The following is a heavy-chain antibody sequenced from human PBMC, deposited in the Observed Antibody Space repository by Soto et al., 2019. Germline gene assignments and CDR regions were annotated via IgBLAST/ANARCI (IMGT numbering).Heavy chain of an antibody. CDR2: IYYSGST. CDR3: ATAGYCSSTSCLGPYYFDY. Sequence: SETLSLTCTVSGGSISSYYWSWIRQPPGKGLEWIGYIYYSGSTNYNPSLKSRVTISVDTSKNQFSLKLSSVTAADTAVYYCATAGYCSSTSCLGPYYFDYWGQGTLVTVSS. D-gene: IGHD2-2*01. J-gene: IGHJ4*02. CDR1: GGSISSYY. V-gene: IGHV4-59*01.